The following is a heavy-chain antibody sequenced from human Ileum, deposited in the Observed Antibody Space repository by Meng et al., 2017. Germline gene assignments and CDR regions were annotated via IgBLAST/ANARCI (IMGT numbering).Heavy chain of an antibody. Sequence: GEPLRLSCKTSGYSFNTYWIDWVRQMPGKGLEWMWVIYPGDSDTTYSPSFQGQVTISADKSISTAYLQWSSLKASDTATYYCGRRYYGSVSIDYWGQGTLVTVSS. D-gene: IGHD3-10*01. CDR2: IYPGDSDT. CDR3: GRRYYGSVSIDY. J-gene: IGHJ4*02. CDR1: GYSFNTYW. V-gene: IGHV5-51*01.